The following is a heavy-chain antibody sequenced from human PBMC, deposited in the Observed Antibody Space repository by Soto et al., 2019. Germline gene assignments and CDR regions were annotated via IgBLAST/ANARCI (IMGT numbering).Heavy chain of an antibody. CDR1: GGSISSGDYY. Sequence: QVQLQESGPGLVKPSQTLSLTCTVSGGSISSGDYYWSWIRQPPGKGLEWIGYIYYSGSTYYNPSLKSRVTISVDTSKNQFSLKLSSVTAADAAVYYCASLTTVTPYYFDYWGQGTLVTVSS. J-gene: IGHJ4*02. CDR2: IYYSGST. V-gene: IGHV4-30-4*01. CDR3: ASLTTVTPYYFDY. D-gene: IGHD4-17*01.